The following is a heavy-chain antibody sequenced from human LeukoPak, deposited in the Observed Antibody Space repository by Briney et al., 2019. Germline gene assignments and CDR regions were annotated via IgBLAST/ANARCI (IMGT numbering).Heavy chain of an antibody. J-gene: IGHJ4*02. CDR1: GFSFNTYS. V-gene: IGHV3-48*04. D-gene: IGHD4-17*01. CDR3: ARGTYGDYSVDY. CDR2: ISGSSSTI. Sequence: GGSLRLSCAASGFSFNTYSMNWVRQAPGKGLEWVSYISGSSSTIYYADFVKGRFTISRDNAKNSLFLQMNSLRVDDTAVYYCARGTYGDYSVDYWGQGTLVAVSS.